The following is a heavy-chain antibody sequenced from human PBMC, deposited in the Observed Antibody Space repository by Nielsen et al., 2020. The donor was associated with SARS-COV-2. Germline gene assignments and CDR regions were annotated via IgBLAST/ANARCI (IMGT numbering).Heavy chain of an antibody. D-gene: IGHD6-19*01. CDR2: ISSSSSYI. Sequence: GESLKISCAASGFTFDDYAMHWVRQAPGKGLEWVSSISSSSSYIYYADSVKGRFTISRDNAKNSLYLQMNSLRAEDTAVYYCARDVQWLVFDYWGQGTLVTVSS. CDR1: GFTFDDYA. J-gene: IGHJ4*02. CDR3: ARDVQWLVFDY. V-gene: IGHV3-21*01.